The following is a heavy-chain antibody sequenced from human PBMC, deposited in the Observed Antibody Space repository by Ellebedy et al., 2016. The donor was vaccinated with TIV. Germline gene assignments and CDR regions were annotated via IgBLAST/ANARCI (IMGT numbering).Heavy chain of an antibody. CDR1: GGSIGGYY. D-gene: IGHD3-16*01. J-gene: IGHJ6*02. V-gene: IGHV4-4*07. Sequence: PSETLSLTCTVSGGSIGGYYWSWIRQPAGKGLEWVGRIYPTGSSNYNPSLKSRVSMSVDTSKNQFSLNLGSMTAADTAVYYCAREKINYEYGLDVWGQGTTVSVSS. CDR3: AREKINYEYGLDV. CDR2: IYPTGSS.